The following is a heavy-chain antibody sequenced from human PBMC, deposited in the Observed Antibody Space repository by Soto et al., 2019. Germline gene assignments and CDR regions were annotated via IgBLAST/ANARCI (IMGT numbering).Heavy chain of an antibody. V-gene: IGHV3-30-3*01. CDR1: GFTFSSYA. Sequence: QVQLVESGGGVVQPGRSLRLSCAASGFTFSSYAMHWVRQAPGKGLEWVAVISYDGSNKYYADSVKGRFTISRDNSKNTRYLQMNSLRAEDTAVYYCARPGNQSYYYGMDVWGQGTTVTVSS. J-gene: IGHJ6*02. CDR3: ARPGNQSYYYGMDV. CDR2: ISYDGSNK. D-gene: IGHD3-10*01.